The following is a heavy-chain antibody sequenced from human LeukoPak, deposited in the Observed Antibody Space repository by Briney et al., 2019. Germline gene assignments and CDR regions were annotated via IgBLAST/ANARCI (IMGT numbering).Heavy chain of an antibody. CDR2: IYYSGST. CDR3: ARAKAAAGSFIGYFDY. J-gene: IGHJ4*02. D-gene: IGHD6-13*01. V-gene: IGHV4-59*01. CDR1: GGSIGSYY. Sequence: SETLSLTCTVSGGSIGSYYWSWMRQPPGKGLEWIGYIYYSGSTNYNTPLKSRVTISVDTSKNQFSPKLSSVTAADTAVYYCARAKAAAGSFIGYFDYWGQGTLVTVSS.